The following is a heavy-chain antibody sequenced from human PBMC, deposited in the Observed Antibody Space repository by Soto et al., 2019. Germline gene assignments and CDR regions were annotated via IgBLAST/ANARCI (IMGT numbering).Heavy chain of an antibody. CDR3: ARGMQQPSYYYGMDV. CDR1: GYTFTGYY. Sequence: GASVKVSCKASGYTFTGYYMHWVRQAPGQGLEWMGWINPNSGGTNYAQKFQGRVTMTRDTSISTAYMELSRLRSDDTAVYYCARGMQQPSYYYGMDVWGQGXTVTVSS. CDR2: INPNSGGT. V-gene: IGHV1-2*02. D-gene: IGHD6-13*01. J-gene: IGHJ6*02.